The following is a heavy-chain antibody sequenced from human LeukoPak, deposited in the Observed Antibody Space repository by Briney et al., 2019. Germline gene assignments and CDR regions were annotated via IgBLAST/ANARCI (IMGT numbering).Heavy chain of an antibody. CDR1: GFTFSSYA. Sequence: GGSLRLSCAASGFTFSSYAMSWVRQAPGKGLEWVSAISGSGGSTYYADSVMGRFTISRDNSKNTLYLQMNSLRAEDTAVYYCASPGYDILTPLDYWGQGTLVTVSS. V-gene: IGHV3-23*01. J-gene: IGHJ4*02. CDR3: ASPGYDILTPLDY. D-gene: IGHD3-9*01. CDR2: ISGSGGST.